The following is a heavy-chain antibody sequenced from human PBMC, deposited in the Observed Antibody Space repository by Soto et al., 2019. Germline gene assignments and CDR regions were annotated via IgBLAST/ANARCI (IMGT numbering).Heavy chain of an antibody. V-gene: IGHV3-30-3*01. D-gene: IGHD3-10*01. J-gene: IGHJ4*02. CDR1: GFTFSSYA. CDR3: ARDGLWFGEQKYDY. Sequence: QVQLVESGGGVVQPGRSLRLSCAASGFTFSSYAMHWVRQAPGKGLEWVAVISYDGSNKYYADSVKGRFTISRDNSKNTLYLQMNSLRAEDTAVYYCARDGLWFGEQKYDYWGQGTLVTVSS. CDR2: ISYDGSNK.